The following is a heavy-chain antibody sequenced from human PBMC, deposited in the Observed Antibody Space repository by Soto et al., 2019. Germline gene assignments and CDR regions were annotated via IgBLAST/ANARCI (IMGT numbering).Heavy chain of an antibody. CDR3: AKDGASGSYPPYYYYGMDV. Sequence: EVQLLESGGGLVQPGGSLRLSRAASGFTFSSYAMSWVRQAPGKGLEWVSTISGSGGNAYYADSVKGRFTISRDNSKNTLHLQMNSLRADDTAVYYCAKDGASGSYPPYYYYGMDVWGQGTTVTVSS. J-gene: IGHJ6*02. CDR1: GFTFSSYA. CDR2: ISGSGGNA. V-gene: IGHV3-23*01. D-gene: IGHD1-26*01.